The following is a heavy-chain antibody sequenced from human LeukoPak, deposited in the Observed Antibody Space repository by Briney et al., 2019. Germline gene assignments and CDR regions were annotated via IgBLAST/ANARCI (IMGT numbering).Heavy chain of an antibody. J-gene: IGHJ4*02. D-gene: IGHD1-26*01. Sequence: PGGSLRLSCAASGFTFSSYSMNWVRQAPGKGLEWVSSISSSSSYIYYADSVEGRFTISRDNAKNSLYLQMNSLRAEDTAVYYCARDRFSGSYSGYWGQGTLVTVSS. V-gene: IGHV3-21*01. CDR1: GFTFSSYS. CDR3: ARDRFSGSYSGY. CDR2: ISSSSSYI.